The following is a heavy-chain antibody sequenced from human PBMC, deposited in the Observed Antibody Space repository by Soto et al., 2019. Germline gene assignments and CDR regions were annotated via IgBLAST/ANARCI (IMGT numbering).Heavy chain of an antibody. D-gene: IGHD3-3*01. V-gene: IGHV3-23*01. J-gene: IGHJ4*02. CDR1: GFTFSSYA. CDR3: AKDSMEDYDFWSGYYLHPAFDY. Sequence: GSLRLSCAASGFTFSSYAMSWVRQAPGKGLEWVSAISGSGGSTYYADSVKGRFTISRDNSKNTLYLQMNSLRAEDTAVYYCAKDSMEDYDFWSGYYLHPAFDYWGQGTLVTVSS. CDR2: ISGSGGST.